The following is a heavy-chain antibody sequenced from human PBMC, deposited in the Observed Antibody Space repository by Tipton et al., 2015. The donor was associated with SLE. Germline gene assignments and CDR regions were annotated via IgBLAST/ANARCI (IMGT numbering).Heavy chain of an antibody. D-gene: IGHD3/OR15-3a*01. V-gene: IGHV3-74*01. Sequence: SLRLSCAASGFSFSSYYMNWVRQVPGEGLAWVSRIETDGRSTAYADSVKGRFTVSGDNAQDTLFLQMNSLRAEDSGVYYCARAFRLGLDSFDIWGQGTTVTVSA. CDR2: IETDGRST. CDR1: GFSFSSYY. CDR3: ARAFRLGLDSFDI. J-gene: IGHJ3*02.